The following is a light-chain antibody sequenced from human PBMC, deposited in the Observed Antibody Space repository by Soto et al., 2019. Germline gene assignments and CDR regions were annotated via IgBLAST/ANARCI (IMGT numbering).Light chain of an antibody. Sequence: EIVMTQSPATLSVSPGERATLSCMASQSISNNLAWYQQKPGQAPRLLISGASTRATGIPARFSGSGSGREFTLTISSLQSEDFALYYCQEYNNWPALTFGGGTKVDIK. V-gene: IGKV3-15*01. J-gene: IGKJ4*01. CDR3: QEYNNWPALT. CDR1: QSISNN. CDR2: GAS.